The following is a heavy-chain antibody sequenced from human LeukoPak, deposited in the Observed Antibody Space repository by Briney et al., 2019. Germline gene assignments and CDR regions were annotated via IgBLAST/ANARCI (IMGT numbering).Heavy chain of an antibody. Sequence: GGSLRLSCAASGFMFGNAEMNWVHQAPGKGLEWISYISNGGSTIYYADSVKGRFTIARDNAKNSLSLQMNSLRVEETAVYYCARHDTGGAFDYWGQGALVTVSS. CDR2: ISNGGSTI. J-gene: IGHJ4*02. CDR1: GFMFGNAE. D-gene: IGHD2-21*01. CDR3: ARHDTGGAFDY. V-gene: IGHV3-48*03.